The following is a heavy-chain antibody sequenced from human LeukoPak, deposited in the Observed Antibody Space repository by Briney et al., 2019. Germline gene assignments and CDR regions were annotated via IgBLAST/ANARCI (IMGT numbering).Heavy chain of an antibody. CDR2: TYYRSRWFN. D-gene: IGHD5-12*01. J-gene: IGHJ6*02. Sequence: SQTLSLTCAISGDSVSSKSAAWNWIRQSPSRGLEWLGRTYYRSRWFNGYAVSVKGRITISPDTSKNQFSLQLNSVTPEDTAVYYCTRQYSGGMGVWGQGTTVTVSS. CDR1: GDSVSSKSAA. V-gene: IGHV6-1*01. CDR3: TRQYSGGMGV.